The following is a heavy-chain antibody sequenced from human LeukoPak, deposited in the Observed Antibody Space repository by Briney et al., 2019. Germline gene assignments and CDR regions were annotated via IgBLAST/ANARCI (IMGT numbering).Heavy chain of an antibody. CDR2: INHSGST. J-gene: IGHJ5*02. Sequence: PSETLSLTCAVYGGSFSGYYWSWIRQPPGKGLEWIGEINHSGSTNYNPSLKSRVTISVDTSKNQFSLKLSSVTAADTAVYYCARHFLRGRVRGWFDPWGQGTLVTVSS. V-gene: IGHV4-34*01. CDR1: GGSFSGYY. D-gene: IGHD5-12*01. CDR3: ARHFLRGRVRGWFDP.